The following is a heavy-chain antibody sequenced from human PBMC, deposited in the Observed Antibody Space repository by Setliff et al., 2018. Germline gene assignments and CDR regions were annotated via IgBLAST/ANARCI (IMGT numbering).Heavy chain of an antibody. V-gene: IGHV5-51*01. CDR3: ARRNTAMVYGFDI. CDR2: IYPGDSDT. CDR1: GYSFTTYW. Sequence: PGESLKISCKASGYSFTTYWIGWVRQMPGKGLEWMGIIYPGDSDTRYSPSFQGQVTISADKSINTAYLQWSSLKASDTAMYYCARRNTAMVYGFDIWGQGTMVTVS. J-gene: IGHJ3*02. D-gene: IGHD5-18*01.